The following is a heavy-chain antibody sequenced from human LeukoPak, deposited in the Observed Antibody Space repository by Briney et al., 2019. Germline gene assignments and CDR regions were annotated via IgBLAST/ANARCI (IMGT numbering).Heavy chain of an antibody. CDR1: GGSLSSISYY. V-gene: IGHV4-39*01. D-gene: IGHD6-19*01. CDR3: ARSPGRWLVLGFDY. CDR2: HDYSGRT. Sequence: PGETLSLTCTVSGGSLSSISYYWDWIRQPPGKGLEWIGRHDYSGRTYYNSSLKSRVTISVDTSKNQFSLKLHSVTAADTAVYYCARSPGRWLVLGFDYWGQGALVTVST. J-gene: IGHJ4*02.